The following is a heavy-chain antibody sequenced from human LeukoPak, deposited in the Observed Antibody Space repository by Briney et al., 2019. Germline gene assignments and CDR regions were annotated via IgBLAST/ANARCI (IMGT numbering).Heavy chain of an antibody. D-gene: IGHD6-13*01. V-gene: IGHV3-21*04. CDR1: GFTFSSYE. J-gene: IGHJ4*02. Sequence: PGGSLRLSCAASGFTFSSYEMNWVRQAPGKGLEWVSSISSSSSYIYYADSVKGRFTISRDNSKNTLYLQMNSLRAEDTAVYYCAKDRYISAAVNRGYDYWGQGTLVTVSS. CDR3: AKDRYISAAVNRGYDY. CDR2: ISSSSSYI.